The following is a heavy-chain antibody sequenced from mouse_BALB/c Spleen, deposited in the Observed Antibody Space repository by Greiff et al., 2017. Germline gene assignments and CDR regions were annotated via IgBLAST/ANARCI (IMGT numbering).Heavy chain of an antibody. Sequence: EVKLEESGGGLVQPGGSLKLSCAASGFTFSSYGMSWVRQTPDKRLELVATINSNGGSTYYPDSVKGRFTISRDNAKNTLYLQMSSLKSEDTAMYYCARDCLAYYGNYVFAYWGQGTTLTVSS. D-gene: IGHD2-10*01. CDR1: GFTFSSYG. V-gene: IGHV5-6-3*01. CDR2: INSNGGST. CDR3: ARDCLAYYGNYVFAY. J-gene: IGHJ2*01.